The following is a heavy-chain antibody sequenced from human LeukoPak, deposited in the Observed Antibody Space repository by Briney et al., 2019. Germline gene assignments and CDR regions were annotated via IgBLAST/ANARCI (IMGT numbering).Heavy chain of an antibody. Sequence: PSETLSLTCAVYGGSFSGYYWSWIRQPPGKGLEWIGEINHSGSTNYNPSLKSRVTISVDTSKNQFSLKLSSVTAADTAVYYCAGIYNYSLFHYYYYMDVWGKGTTVTISS. CDR1: GGSFSGYY. CDR3: AGIYNYSLFHYYYYMDV. V-gene: IGHV4-34*01. D-gene: IGHD4-11*01. J-gene: IGHJ6*03. CDR2: INHSGST.